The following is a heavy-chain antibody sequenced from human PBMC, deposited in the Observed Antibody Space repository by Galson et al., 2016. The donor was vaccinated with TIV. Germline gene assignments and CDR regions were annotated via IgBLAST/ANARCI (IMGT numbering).Heavy chain of an antibody. V-gene: IGHV3-53*03. Sequence: SLRLSCAASGFSVSEHKYMYWVRQPPGKGLEWVSVITGGGTTYYADSVKGRFTISRDNSKNTLYLQMNSLRAEDTAVYFCARSYDSSGNQGRLDIWGQGALVTVSS. CDR3: ARSYDSSGNQGRLDI. J-gene: IGHJ4*02. CDR2: ITGGGTT. D-gene: IGHD3-22*01. CDR1: GFSVSEHKY.